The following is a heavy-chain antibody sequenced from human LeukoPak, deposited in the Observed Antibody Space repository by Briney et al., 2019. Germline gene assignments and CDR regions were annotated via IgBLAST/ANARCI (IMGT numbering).Heavy chain of an antibody. Sequence: SGGSLRLSCAASGFTFSSYTMSWVRQAPGKGLEWVAVISYDGSNKYYADSVKGRFTISRDNSKNTLYLQMNSLRAEDTAVYYCAKVDSSGWQFDYWGQGTLVTVSS. CDR3: AKVDSSGWQFDY. V-gene: IGHV3-30*18. D-gene: IGHD6-19*01. CDR1: GFTFSSYT. CDR2: ISYDGSNK. J-gene: IGHJ4*02.